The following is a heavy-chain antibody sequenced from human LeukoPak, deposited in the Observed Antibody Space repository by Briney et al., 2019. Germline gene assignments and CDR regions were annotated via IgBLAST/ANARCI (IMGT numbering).Heavy chain of an antibody. D-gene: IGHD3-10*01. J-gene: IGHJ4*02. CDR1: GFTFSSYS. Sequence: GSLRLSCAASGFTFSSYSMNWVRQAPGKGLEWVSSISSSSSYIYYADSVKGRFTISRDNAKNSLYLQMNSLRAEDTAVYYCAKDVGDYYGSGSYPDILGYWGQGTLVTVSS. CDR2: ISSSSSYI. V-gene: IGHV3-21*04. CDR3: AKDVGDYYGSGSYPDILGY.